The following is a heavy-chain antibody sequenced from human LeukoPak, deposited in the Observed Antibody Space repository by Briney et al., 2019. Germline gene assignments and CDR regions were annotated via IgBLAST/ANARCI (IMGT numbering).Heavy chain of an antibody. D-gene: IGHD6-13*01. V-gene: IGHV1-69*04. CDR1: GGTFSSYA. J-gene: IGHJ3*02. CDR2: IIPILGIA. CDR3: ARDIAPEYSSSWYSSDDAFDI. Sequence: SVTVSCKASGGTFSSYAISWVRQAPGQGLEWMGRIIPILGIANYAQKFQGRVTITADKSTSTAYMELSSLRSEDTAVYYCARDIAPEYSSSWYSSDDAFDIWGQGTMVTVSS.